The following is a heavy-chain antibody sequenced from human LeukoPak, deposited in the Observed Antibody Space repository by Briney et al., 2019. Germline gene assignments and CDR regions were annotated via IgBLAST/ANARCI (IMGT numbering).Heavy chain of an antibody. CDR2: MNIDGSEK. CDR1: GFSFSTQS. J-gene: IGHJ4*02. D-gene: IGHD1-26*01. CDR3: ARDPVEWELLLDY. Sequence: PGGSLRLSCAASGFSFSTQSMNWVRQAPGKGLEWVANMNIDGSEKYYADSVKGRFTISRDNARNSEYLQMNSLRVEDTAVYYCARDPVEWELLLDYWGQGTLVTVSP. V-gene: IGHV3-7*01.